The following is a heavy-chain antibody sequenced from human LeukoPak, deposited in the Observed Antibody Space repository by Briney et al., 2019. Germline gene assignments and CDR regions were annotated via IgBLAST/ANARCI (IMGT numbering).Heavy chain of an antibody. J-gene: IGHJ4*02. CDR1: GFTVSSNE. V-gene: IGHV3-21*01. CDR2: ISSGSDYI. D-gene: IGHD6-19*01. Sequence: GGSLRLSCAASGFTVSSNEMSWVRQAPGKGLEWVSSISSGSDYIYIADSVKGRFSVSRDNAKNSLYMQMNSLRAEDTAVYYCARDRPEGRAVAAAFDYWGQGTLVTVSS. CDR3: ARDRPEGRAVAAAFDY.